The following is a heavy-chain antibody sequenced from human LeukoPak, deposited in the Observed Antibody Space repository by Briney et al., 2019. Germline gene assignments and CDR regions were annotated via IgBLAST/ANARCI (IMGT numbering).Heavy chain of an antibody. D-gene: IGHD6-6*01. V-gene: IGHV3-30*02. CDR3: AKAESTSSGFYYYMDV. Sequence: GGSLRLSCAASGFTFSSYGMHWVRQAPGKGLEWLTFIHYDESDEYYADSVKGRFTVSRDNSKNTLYLQMNSLRPEDTAVYFCAKAESTSSGFYYYMDVWGKGTTVTVSS. CDR2: IHYDESDE. CDR1: GFTFSSYG. J-gene: IGHJ6*03.